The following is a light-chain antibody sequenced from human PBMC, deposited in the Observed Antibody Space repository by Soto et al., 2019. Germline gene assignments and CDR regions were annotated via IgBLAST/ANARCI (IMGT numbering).Light chain of an antibody. Sequence: ETVMTQSPATLSLSPGERATLSCRASQSISSNLAWYQQKPGQAPRLLIYGASTRATGIPDRFSGSGSGTDFTLTISRLEPEDFAVYYCQQYGSSSWTFGQGTKVDIK. CDR1: QSISSN. CDR2: GAS. CDR3: QQYGSSSWT. V-gene: IGKV3-20*01. J-gene: IGKJ1*01.